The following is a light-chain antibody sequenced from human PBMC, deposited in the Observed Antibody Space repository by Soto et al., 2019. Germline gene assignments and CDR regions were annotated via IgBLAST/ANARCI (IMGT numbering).Light chain of an antibody. V-gene: IGKV3-15*01. CDR2: GAF. J-gene: IGKJ5*01. CDR1: QSAGTN. CDR3: QQYNQWPIT. Sequence: ETVLTQSPGTLSLSPGERATLSFRASQSAGTNLAWYQQKPGQAPRLLIHGAFTRATGIPARFSGSGSGTEFTLTISSLQSEDFAVFYCQQYNQWPITFGQGTRLEIK.